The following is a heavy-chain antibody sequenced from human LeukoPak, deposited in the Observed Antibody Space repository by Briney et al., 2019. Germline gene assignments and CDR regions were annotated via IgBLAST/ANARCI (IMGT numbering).Heavy chain of an antibody. CDR1: GFTFDDYA. CDR2: ISWNSGSI. CDR3: AKERACSSTSCYAFDY. V-gene: IGHV3-9*01. D-gene: IGHD2-2*01. J-gene: IGHJ4*02. Sequence: GGSLRLSCAASGFTFDDYAMHWVPHAPGKGLEWVSGISWNSGSIDYADSVKGRFTISRDNAKNSLYLQMNSLRAEDTALYYCAKERACSSTSCYAFDYWGQGTLVTVSS.